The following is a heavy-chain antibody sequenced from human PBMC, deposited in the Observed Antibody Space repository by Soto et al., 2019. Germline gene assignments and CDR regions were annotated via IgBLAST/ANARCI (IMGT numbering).Heavy chain of an antibody. Sequence: EVQLVESGGGLVQPGGSLRLSCAASGFTFSSYWMSWVRQAPGKGLEWVANIKQDGSEKYYVDSVKGRFTISRDNAKNSLYLQMNSLRAEDTAVYYGAREEADSSADLIDPWGQGTLVTVSS. CDR1: GFTFSSYW. CDR2: IKQDGSEK. CDR3: AREEADSSADLIDP. D-gene: IGHD6-19*01. J-gene: IGHJ5*02. V-gene: IGHV3-7*01.